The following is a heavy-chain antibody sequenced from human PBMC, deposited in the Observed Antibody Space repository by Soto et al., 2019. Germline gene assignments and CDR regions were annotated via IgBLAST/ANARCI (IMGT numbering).Heavy chain of an antibody. Sequence: QVPLVQAGAEVKKHGASVTVSCKASGYTFTSYGISWVRQAPGQGLEWMGWISTYNGNTKYAQKLQGRVTMTTDTSTSTAYMELRSLRSDDTAVFYCAREMVRGVGSDYWGQGTLVTVSS. J-gene: IGHJ4*02. CDR3: AREMVRGVGSDY. CDR2: ISTYNGNT. D-gene: IGHD3-10*01. CDR1: GYTFTSYG. V-gene: IGHV1-18*01.